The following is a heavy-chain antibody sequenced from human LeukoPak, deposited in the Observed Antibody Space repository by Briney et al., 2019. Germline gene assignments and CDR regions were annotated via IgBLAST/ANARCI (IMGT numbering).Heavy chain of an antibody. V-gene: IGHV4-39*07. CDR2: MFYSGST. D-gene: IGHD5-24*01. Sequence: PSETLSLTCTVSGGSISSICYYWGWIRQPPGKVLEWIGSMFYSGSTYHNPSLKSRVTISVDTSKNQFSLKLRSVTAADTAVYYWASVAIIRGVTYFDYWGQGTLVTVSS. CDR3: ASVAIIRGVTYFDY. CDR1: GGSISSICYY. J-gene: IGHJ4*02.